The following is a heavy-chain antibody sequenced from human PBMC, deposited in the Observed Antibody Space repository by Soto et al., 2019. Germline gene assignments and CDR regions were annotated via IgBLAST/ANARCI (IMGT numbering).Heavy chain of an antibody. CDR3: ASSHYDILTGPYYYYGMDV. CDR1: GGSFSGYY. J-gene: IGHJ6*02. V-gene: IGHV4-34*01. CDR2: INHSGST. Sequence: PSETLSLTCAVYGGSFSGYYWSWVRQPPGKGLEWIGEINHSGSTNYNPSLKSRVTISVDTSKNQFSLKLSSVTAADTAVYYCASSHYDILTGPYYYYGMDVWGQGTTVTVSS. D-gene: IGHD3-9*01.